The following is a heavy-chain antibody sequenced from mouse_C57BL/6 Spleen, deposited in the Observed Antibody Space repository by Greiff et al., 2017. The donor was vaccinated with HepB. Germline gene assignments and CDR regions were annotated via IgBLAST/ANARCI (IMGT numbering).Heavy chain of an antibody. CDR3: ARDRGRGDAMDY. J-gene: IGHJ4*01. V-gene: IGHV5-16*01. CDR2: INYDGSST. CDR1: GFTFSDYY. Sequence: EVKLMESEGGLVQPGSSMKLSCTASGFTFSDYYMAWVRQVPEKGLEWVANINYDGSSTYYLDSLKSRFIISRDNAKNILYLQMSSLKSEDTATYYCARDRGRGDAMDYWGQGTSVTVSS.